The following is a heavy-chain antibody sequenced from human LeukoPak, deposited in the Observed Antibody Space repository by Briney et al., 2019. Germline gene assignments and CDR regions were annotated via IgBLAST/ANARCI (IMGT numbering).Heavy chain of an antibody. CDR3: ARELYDSSGYCFDY. V-gene: IGHV1-18*04. CDR1: GYTFTGYY. J-gene: IGHJ4*02. D-gene: IGHD3-22*01. CDR2: ISAYNGNT. Sequence: ASVKVSCKASGYTFTGYYMNWVRQAPGQGLEWMGWISAYNGNTNYAQKLQGRVTMTTDTSTSTAYMELRSLRSDDTAVYYCARELYDSSGYCFDYWGQGTLVTVSS.